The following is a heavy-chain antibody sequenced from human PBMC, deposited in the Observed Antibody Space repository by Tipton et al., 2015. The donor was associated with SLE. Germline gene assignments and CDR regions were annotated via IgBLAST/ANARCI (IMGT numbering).Heavy chain of an antibody. V-gene: IGHV4-59*01. D-gene: IGHD6-19*01. CDR2: VYDIDFT. Sequence: TLSLTCTVSGASISNYYWSWVRQPPGKGLEWIGYVYDIDFTNYNPSLKSRVTISLDPSKNQFSLKLMSVTAADTAVYFCARDSSGWPSSDAFDIWGRGTMVTASS. CDR3: ARDSSGWPSSDAFDI. J-gene: IGHJ3*02. CDR1: GASISNYY.